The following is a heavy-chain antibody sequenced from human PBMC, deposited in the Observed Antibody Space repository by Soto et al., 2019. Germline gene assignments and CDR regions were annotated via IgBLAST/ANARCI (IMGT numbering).Heavy chain of an antibody. Sequence: EVQLLESGGGLIQPGGSLRLSGEASGFTFGTYGMGWVRQAPGKGLEWVSTITGGNTYYAASVRGRFTISRDNYKNTLYLQMSSLRAEDTALYYCAKDKERGGYDSDFDSWGQGTLVTVSS. CDR3: AKDKERGGYDSDFDS. J-gene: IGHJ4*02. CDR1: GFTFGTYG. CDR2: ITGGNT. D-gene: IGHD3-3*01. V-gene: IGHV3-23*01.